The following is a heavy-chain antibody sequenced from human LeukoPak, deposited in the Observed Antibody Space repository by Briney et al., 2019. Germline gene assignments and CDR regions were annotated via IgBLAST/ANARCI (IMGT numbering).Heavy chain of an antibody. J-gene: IGHJ4*02. CDR1: GLTFSSYG. Sequence: GGSLRLSCAASGLTFSSYGMHWVRQAPGKGLEWVALISFFGCNKYFAHSVKGRFPISIDNPKNTLYLQMNSLRADDTCVYYCAKGSDYPDNWGQGPLATVSS. CDR2: ISFFGCNK. CDR3: AKGSDYPDN. V-gene: IGHV3-30*18.